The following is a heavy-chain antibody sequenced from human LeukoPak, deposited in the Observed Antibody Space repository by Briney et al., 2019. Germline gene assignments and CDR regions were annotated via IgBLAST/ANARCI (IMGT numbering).Heavy chain of an antibody. CDR1: GFSLSTSGVG. CDR2: IYWNDDK. V-gene: IGHV2-5*01. CDR3: AHRQRGYDWSEPFY. Sequence: SGPTLAKPTQTLTLTCTYSGFSLSTSGVGVGWIRQPPGKALEWLALIYWNDDKRYSPSLKSRLTITKDTSKNQVVLTMTNMDPVDTATYYCAHRQRGYDWSEPFYGGQGTLVTVSS. J-gene: IGHJ4*02. D-gene: IGHD5-12*01.